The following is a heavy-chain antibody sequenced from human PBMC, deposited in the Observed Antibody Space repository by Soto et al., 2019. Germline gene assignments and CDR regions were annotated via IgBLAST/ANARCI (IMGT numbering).Heavy chain of an antibody. Sequence: GGSLRLSCAASGFTFSSYSMNWVRQAPGKGLEWVSSISSSSSYIYYADSVKGRFTISRDNAKNSLYLQMNSLRAEDTAVYYCAREVDDCSGGSCYWFDPWGQGTLVTVSS. CDR2: ISSSSSYI. CDR1: GFTFSSYS. CDR3: AREVDDCSGGSCYWFDP. V-gene: IGHV3-21*01. D-gene: IGHD2-15*01. J-gene: IGHJ5*02.